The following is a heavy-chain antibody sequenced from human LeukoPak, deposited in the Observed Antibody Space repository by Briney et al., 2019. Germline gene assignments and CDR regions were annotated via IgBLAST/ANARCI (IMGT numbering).Heavy chain of an antibody. CDR2: IYYSGST. Sequence: PSETLSLTCAVSGGSISSNSYYWGWIRQPPGKGLEWIGSIYYSGSTYYNPSLKSRVTISVDTSKNQFSLKLSSVTAADTAVYYCARGRSVTAILSALNYWGQGTLVTVSS. D-gene: IGHD2-21*02. V-gene: IGHV4-39*01. CDR3: ARGRSVTAILSALNY. CDR1: GGSISSNSYY. J-gene: IGHJ4*02.